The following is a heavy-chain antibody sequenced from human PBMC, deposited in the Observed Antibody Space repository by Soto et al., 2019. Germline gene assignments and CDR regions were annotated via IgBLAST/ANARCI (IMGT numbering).Heavy chain of an antibody. V-gene: IGHV1-46*01. CDR1: GDTFTEYY. CDR3: ARGGHVVVVTAALDY. Sequence: QVQLMQSGAEVKKPGASVKVSCKASGDTFTEYYIHWVRQAPGQGLEWMGTVNPSGGHTTYAQHFLGRVTMTRCTSTSTLYMELTSLTSEDTAVYYCARGGHVVVVTAALDYWGQGTLVTVSS. D-gene: IGHD2-21*02. CDR2: VNPSGGHT. J-gene: IGHJ4*02.